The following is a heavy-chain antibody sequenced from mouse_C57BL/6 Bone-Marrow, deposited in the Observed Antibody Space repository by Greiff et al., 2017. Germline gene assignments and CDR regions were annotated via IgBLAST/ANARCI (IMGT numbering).Heavy chain of an antibody. CDR3: ARWLLRAMDY. CDR2: ISNLAYSI. D-gene: IGHD2-3*01. V-gene: IGHV5-15*01. Sequence: EVKVVESGGGLVQPGGSLKLSCAASGFTFSDYGMAWVRQAPRKGPEWVAFISNLAYSIYYADTVTGRFTISRGNAKNTLYLEMSSLRSEDTAMYYCARWLLRAMDYWGQGTSVTVSS. CDR1: GFTFSDYG. J-gene: IGHJ4*01.